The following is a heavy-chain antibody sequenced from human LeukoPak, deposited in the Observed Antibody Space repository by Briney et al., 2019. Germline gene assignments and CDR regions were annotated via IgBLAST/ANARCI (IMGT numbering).Heavy chain of an antibody. V-gene: IGHV4-4*09. CDR1: GGSISSYY. CDR3: ARHKDGYNGDSWFDP. D-gene: IGHD5-24*01. Sequence: SETLSLTCIVSGGSISSYYWSWIRQPPGKGLEWIGYIYTSGSTNYNPSLKSRVTISVDTSKNQFSLKLSSVTAADTAVYYCARHKDGYNGDSWFDPWGQGTLVTVSS. J-gene: IGHJ5*02. CDR2: IYTSGST.